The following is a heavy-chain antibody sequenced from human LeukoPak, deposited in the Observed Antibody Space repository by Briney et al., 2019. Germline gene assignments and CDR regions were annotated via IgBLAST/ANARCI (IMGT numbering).Heavy chain of an antibody. CDR2: INHSGST. V-gene: IGHV4-34*01. CDR3: ARGGYYDSSGYPLDY. CDR1: GGSFSGYY. J-gene: IGHJ4*02. Sequence: PSETQSLTCAVYGGSFSGYYWSWIRQPPGKGLEWIGEINHSGSTNYNPSLKSRVTISVETSKNQFSLKLSSVTAADTAVYYCARGGYYDSSGYPLDYWGQGTLVTVSS. D-gene: IGHD3-22*01.